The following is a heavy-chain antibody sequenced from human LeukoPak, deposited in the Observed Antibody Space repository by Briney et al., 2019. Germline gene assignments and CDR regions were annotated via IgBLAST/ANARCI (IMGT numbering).Heavy chain of an antibody. D-gene: IGHD1-26*01. CDR1: GFTFSSYA. CDR3: ARDLRGSNAY. V-gene: IGHV3-64*01. Sequence: PGGSLRLSCAASGFTFSSYAMHWVRQAPGKGLEYVSGISSNGGSTNYANSVKGRFTISRDNSKNTLYLQMGSLRVEDMAVHYCARDLRGSNAYWGQGTLVTVSS. J-gene: IGHJ4*02. CDR2: ISSNGGST.